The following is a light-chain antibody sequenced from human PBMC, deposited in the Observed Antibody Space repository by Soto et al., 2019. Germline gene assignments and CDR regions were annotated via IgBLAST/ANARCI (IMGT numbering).Light chain of an antibody. CDR2: AAS. V-gene: IGKV1-6*01. CDR3: QQYKSYRT. Sequence: AIQMTQSPSSLSASVGDRVTITCRASQGIRNDLGWYQQEPGKAPKLLIYAASSLESGVPSRFSGSGSGTEFTLTISSLQPDDFATYYCQQYKSYRTFGQGTKVDIK. CDR1: QGIRND. J-gene: IGKJ1*01.